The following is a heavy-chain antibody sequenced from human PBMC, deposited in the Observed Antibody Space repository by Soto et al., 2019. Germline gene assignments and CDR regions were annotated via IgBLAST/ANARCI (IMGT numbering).Heavy chain of an antibody. CDR2: INHSGST. CDR3: AMGPYDSSGASVEY. V-gene: IGHV4-34*01. Sequence: QVQLQQWGAGLLKPSETLSLTCAVYGGSFSGYYWSWIRQPPGKGLEWIGEINHSGSTNYNPSLKSQVTISVDTSKNQFSQKLSYVTAADTAVYYGAMGPYDSSGASVEYWGQGTLVSVSS. D-gene: IGHD3-22*01. J-gene: IGHJ4*02. CDR1: GGSFSGYY.